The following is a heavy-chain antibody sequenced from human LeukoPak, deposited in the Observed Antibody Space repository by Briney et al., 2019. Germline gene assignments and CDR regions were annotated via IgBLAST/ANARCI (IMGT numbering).Heavy chain of an antibody. J-gene: IGHJ5*02. CDR2: ISGSGTST. D-gene: IGHD2-15*01. CDR3: AREYSTGFDP. Sequence: QPGGSLRLSCAASGFTFSNYVMTWVRQAPGKGLEWVSVISGSGTSTYYADSVKGRFTISRDNAKNTLYLQMNSLRAEDTAVYYCAREYSTGFDPWGQGTLVTVSS. V-gene: IGHV3-23*01. CDR1: GFTFSNYV.